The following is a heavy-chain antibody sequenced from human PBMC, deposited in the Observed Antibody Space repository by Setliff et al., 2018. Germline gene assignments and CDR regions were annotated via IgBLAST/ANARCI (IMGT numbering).Heavy chain of an antibody. V-gene: IGHV1-18*01. J-gene: IGHJ4*01. CDR1: GFTFTDYG. Sequence: ASVKVSCKSSGFTFTDYGITWVRQVPGQGLEWMGWINNYNFNTQYAQKFQGRVTVTTDTSTTTAYMELRSLRADDTAVYYCAGVHWTTNWFLHYWGQGTLVTVSS. CDR3: AGVHWTTNWFLHY. D-gene: IGHD7-27*01. CDR2: INNYNFNT.